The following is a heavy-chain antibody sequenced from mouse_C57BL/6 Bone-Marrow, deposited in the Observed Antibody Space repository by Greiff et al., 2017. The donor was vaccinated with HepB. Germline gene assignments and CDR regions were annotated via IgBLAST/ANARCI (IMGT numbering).Heavy chain of an antibody. CDR3: ARDHLSTWGYAMDY. Sequence: QVQLQQPGAELVKPGASVKLSCKASGYTFTSYWMQWVKQRPGQGLEWIGEIDPSDSYTNYNQKFKGKATLTVDTSSSTAYMQLSSLTSEDSAVYYCARDHLSTWGYAMDYWGQGTSVTVSS. J-gene: IGHJ4*01. V-gene: IGHV1-50*01. D-gene: IGHD1-1*01. CDR1: GYTFTSYW. CDR2: IDPSDSYT.